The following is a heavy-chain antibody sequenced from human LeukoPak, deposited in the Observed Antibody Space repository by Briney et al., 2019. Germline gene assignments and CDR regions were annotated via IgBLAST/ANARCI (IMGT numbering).Heavy chain of an antibody. Sequence: SETLSLTXTVSGYSISSGYYWGWIRQPPGKGLEWIGSIYHSGSTYYNPSLKSRVTISVDTSKNQFSLKLSSVTAADTAVYYCARDSSGYPTYWGQGTLVTVSS. D-gene: IGHD3-22*01. J-gene: IGHJ4*02. CDR2: IYHSGST. CDR1: GYSISSGYY. CDR3: ARDSSGYPTY. V-gene: IGHV4-38-2*02.